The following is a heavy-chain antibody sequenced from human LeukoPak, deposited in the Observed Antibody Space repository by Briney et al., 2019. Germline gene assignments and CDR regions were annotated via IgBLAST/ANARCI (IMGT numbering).Heavy chain of an antibody. J-gene: IGHJ3*02. D-gene: IGHD6-6*01. Sequence: GGSLRLSCAASGFTFSSYSMNWVRQAPGKGLEWVSSISSSTNYIYYADSVKGRFTISRDNAKNSLYLQMNSLRAEDTAVYYCAREEYSSSSGSSDIWGQGTMVTVSS. CDR1: GFTFSSYS. CDR2: ISSSTNYI. V-gene: IGHV3-21*01. CDR3: AREEYSSSSGSSDI.